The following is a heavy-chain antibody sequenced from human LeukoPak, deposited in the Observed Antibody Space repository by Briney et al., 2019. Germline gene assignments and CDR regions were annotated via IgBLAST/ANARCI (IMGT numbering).Heavy chain of an antibody. CDR1: GYTFTGYY. Sequence: GASVKVSCKASGYTFTGYYMHWVRQAPGQGLEWMGWINPNSGGTNYAQKLQGRVTMTRDTSISTAYMELSRLRSDDTAVYYCARDGRITMVRGVNPEDYWGQGTLVTVSS. CDR3: ARDGRITMVRGVNPEDY. J-gene: IGHJ4*02. V-gene: IGHV1-2*02. CDR2: INPNSGGT. D-gene: IGHD3-10*01.